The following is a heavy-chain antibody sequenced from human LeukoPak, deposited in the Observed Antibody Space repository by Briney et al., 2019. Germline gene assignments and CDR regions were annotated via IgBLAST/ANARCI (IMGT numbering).Heavy chain of an antibody. CDR3: ARGITMVRGVENWFDP. D-gene: IGHD3-10*01. V-gene: IGHV4-34*01. CDR2: INHSGST. CDR1: GGSFSGYY. J-gene: IGHJ5*02. Sequence: PSETLSLTCAAYGGSFSGYYWSWIRQPPGKGLEWIGEINHSGSTNYNPSLKSRVTISVDTSKNQFSLKLSSVTAADTAVYYCARGITMVRGVENWFDPWGQGTLVTVSS.